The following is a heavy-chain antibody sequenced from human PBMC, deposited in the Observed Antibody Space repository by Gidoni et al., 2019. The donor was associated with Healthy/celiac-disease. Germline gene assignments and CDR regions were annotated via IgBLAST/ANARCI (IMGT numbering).Heavy chain of an antibody. Sequence: QVQLVESGGGVVQPGRSLRLSCAASGFTFGSYAMHWVRQAPGTGLEWVAVISYDGSNKYYADSVKGRFTISRDNSKNTLYLQMNSLRAEDTAVYYCARDPRLRQNYYGMDVWGQGTTVTVSS. CDR3: ARDPRLRQNYYGMDV. CDR2: ISYDGSNK. D-gene: IGHD4-17*01. V-gene: IGHV3-30-3*01. CDR1: GFTFGSYA. J-gene: IGHJ6*02.